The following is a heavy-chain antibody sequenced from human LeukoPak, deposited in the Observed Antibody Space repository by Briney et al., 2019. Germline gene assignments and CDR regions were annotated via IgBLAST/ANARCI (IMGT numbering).Heavy chain of an antibody. V-gene: IGHV1-69*04. CDR2: IIPILGIA. CDR1: GGTFSSYA. J-gene: IGHJ3*02. D-gene: IGHD3-3*01. Sequence: ASVKVSCKASGGTFSSYAISWVRQAPGQGLEWMGRIIPILGIANYAQKFQGRVTITTDESTSTAYMELSSLRSEDTAVYYCARASSPGYRITIFGVADAFDIWGQGTMVTVSS. CDR3: ARASSPGYRITIFGVADAFDI.